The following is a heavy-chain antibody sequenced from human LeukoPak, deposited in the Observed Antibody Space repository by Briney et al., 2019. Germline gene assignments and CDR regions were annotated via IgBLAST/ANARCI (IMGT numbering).Heavy chain of an antibody. Sequence: TGGSLRLSCAASGFTFSNYGMHWVRQAPGKGLEWVAVISYDGSNKYYTDSVKGRFTISRDNSQNTLYLQMNSLRAEDTAMYYCAGLRGYWGQGTLVTVSS. J-gene: IGHJ4*02. CDR2: ISYDGSNK. CDR3: AGLRGY. V-gene: IGHV3-30*03. CDR1: GFTFSNYG. D-gene: IGHD4-17*01.